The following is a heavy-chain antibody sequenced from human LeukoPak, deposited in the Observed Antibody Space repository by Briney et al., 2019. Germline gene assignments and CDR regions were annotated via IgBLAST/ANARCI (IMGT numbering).Heavy chain of an antibody. CDR3: ARGRYGGYFDC. V-gene: IGHV4-59*01. D-gene: IGHD4-23*01. CDR1: GGSITSDY. J-gene: IGHJ4*02. CDR2: IENSGRT. Sequence: SETLSLTCIVSGGSITSDYWSWIRQPPGKGLEWIGYIENSGRTEYNPSLMSRITISVDTSKIQFSLMLSPVTAADTAVYYCARGRYGGYFDCWGQGTLVTVSS.